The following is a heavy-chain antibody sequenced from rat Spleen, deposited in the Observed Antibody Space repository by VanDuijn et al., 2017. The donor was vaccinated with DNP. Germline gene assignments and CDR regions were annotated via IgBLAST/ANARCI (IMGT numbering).Heavy chain of an antibody. CDR2: IIYDGSRT. CDR3: ATMYTTDYYYNNYAMDA. Sequence: EVQLVESGGGLVQPGRSLKLSCAASGFTFSHYTMAWVRQAPKKGLEWVATIIYDGSRTYYRDSVKGRFTISRDNAKSTLYLQMDSLRSEDTATYYCATMYTTDYYYNNYAMDAWGQGTSVTVSS. D-gene: IGHD1-6*01. V-gene: IGHV5S10*01. CDR1: GFTFSHYT. J-gene: IGHJ4*01.